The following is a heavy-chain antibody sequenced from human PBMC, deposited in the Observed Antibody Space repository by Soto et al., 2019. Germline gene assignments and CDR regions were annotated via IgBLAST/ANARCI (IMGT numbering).Heavy chain of an antibody. CDR3: AGSHDYWDLLIDY. Sequence: PSETLSLTCTVSGGSISSYYWSWIRQPPGKGLEWIGYIYYSGSTNYNPPLKSRVTISVDTSKNQFSLKLSSVTAADTAVYYCAGSHDYWDLLIDYWGQGTLVTVSS. D-gene: IGHD4-17*01. J-gene: IGHJ4*02. CDR1: GGSISSYY. CDR2: IYYSGST. V-gene: IGHV4-59*01.